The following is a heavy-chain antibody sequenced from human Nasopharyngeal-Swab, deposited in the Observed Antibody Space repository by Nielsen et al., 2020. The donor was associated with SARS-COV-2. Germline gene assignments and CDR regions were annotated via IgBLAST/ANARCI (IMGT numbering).Heavy chain of an antibody. J-gene: IGHJ5*02. CDR3: ARGDGFDP. Sequence: ASVMDSCNASGYFFTSYAIHWVRQAPGQRLEWMGWINASNGNTKYSQKFQGRVTITRDTSSSTAYMELSSLRSEDTAVYYCARGDGFDPWGQGTLVTVSS. D-gene: IGHD5-24*01. V-gene: IGHV1-3*01. CDR2: INASNGNT. CDR1: GYFFTSYA.